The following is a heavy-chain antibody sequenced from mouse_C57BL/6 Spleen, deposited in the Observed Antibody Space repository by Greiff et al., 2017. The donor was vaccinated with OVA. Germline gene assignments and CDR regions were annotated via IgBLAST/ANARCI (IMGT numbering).Heavy chain of an antibody. V-gene: IGHV3-8*01. D-gene: IGHD3-3*01. CDR2: ISYSGST. CDR3: ARGGGPSYYFDY. J-gene: IGHJ2*01. Sequence: EVKLLESGPGLAKPSQTLSLTCSVTGYSITSDYWNWIRKFPGNKLEYMGYISYSGSTYYNPSLKSRLSITRDTSKNQYYLQLKSVTTEDTAAYDCARGGGPSYYFDYWGQGTTLTVSS. CDR1: GYSITSDY.